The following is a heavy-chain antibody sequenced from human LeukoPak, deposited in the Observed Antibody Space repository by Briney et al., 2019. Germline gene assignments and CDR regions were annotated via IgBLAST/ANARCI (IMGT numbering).Heavy chain of an antibody. Sequence: SQTLSLTCAISGDSVSSNSAAWNWIRQSPSRGLEWLGRTYYRSKWYNDYAVSVKSRITINPDTSKNQFSLQLNSVTPEDTAVYYCARSISGARRRGQENWFDPWGQGTLVTVSS. V-gene: IGHV6-1*01. CDR1: GDSVSSNSAA. D-gene: IGHD2-15*01. CDR3: ARSISGARRRGQENWFDP. CDR2: TYYRSKWYN. J-gene: IGHJ5*02.